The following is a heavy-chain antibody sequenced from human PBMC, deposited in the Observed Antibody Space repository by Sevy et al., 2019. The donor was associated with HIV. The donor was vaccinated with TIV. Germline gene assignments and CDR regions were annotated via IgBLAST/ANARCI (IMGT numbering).Heavy chain of an antibody. CDR3: AREGSGSYYIYYGMDV. Sequence: GGSLRLSCAASGFTFSSYGMHWVHQAPGKGLEWVAVIWYDGSNKYYADSVKGRFTISRDNSKNTLYLQMNSLRAEDTAVYYCAREGSGSYYIYYGMDVWGQGTTVTVSS. CDR2: IWYDGSNK. D-gene: IGHD1-26*01. V-gene: IGHV3-33*01. J-gene: IGHJ6*02. CDR1: GFTFSSYG.